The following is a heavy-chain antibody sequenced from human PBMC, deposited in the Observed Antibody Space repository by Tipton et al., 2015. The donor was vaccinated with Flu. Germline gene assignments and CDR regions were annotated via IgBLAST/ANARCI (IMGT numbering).Heavy chain of an antibody. CDR3: ARAKIRYATSS. Sequence: TLSLTCAVYGGSFNGYYWSWIRQPPGKGLEWIGEINHSGSTDYNPPLKSRVTISLDTSKNQFSLNLTSVTAADTAMYYCARAKIRYATSSWGQGTMVIVSS. CDR2: INHSGST. CDR1: GGSFNGYY. V-gene: IGHV4-34*01. D-gene: IGHD2-2*01. J-gene: IGHJ5*02.